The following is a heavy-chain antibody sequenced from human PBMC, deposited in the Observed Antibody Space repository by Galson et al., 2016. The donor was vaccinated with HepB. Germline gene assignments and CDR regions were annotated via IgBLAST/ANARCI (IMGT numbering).Heavy chain of an antibody. CDR2: ISSRSSYI. J-gene: IGHJ4*02. CDR1: GFTFSSYS. CDR3: ARNHGGWSPYYFDY. V-gene: IGHV3-21*04. D-gene: IGHD6-19*01. Sequence: SLRLSCAASGFTFSSYSMNWVRQAPGKGLEWVSSISSRSSYIYHADSVKGRFTISRDNAKNSLYLQMHSLRAEDTAVYYCARNHGGWSPYYFDYWGQGTLVTVSS.